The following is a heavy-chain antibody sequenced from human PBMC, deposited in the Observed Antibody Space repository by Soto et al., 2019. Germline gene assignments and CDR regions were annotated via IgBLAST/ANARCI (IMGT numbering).Heavy chain of an antibody. J-gene: IGHJ6*02. D-gene: IGHD2-2*01. CDR3: ARQGIVVVPAFFPNPSYYYYYGMDV. Sequence: AGSLRISSKCSGYSYPSYWSSWVSQMPGKGLEWMGRIDPSDSYTNYSPSFQGHVTISVDTSKNQFSLKLSSVTAADTAVYYCARQGIVVVPAFFPNPSYYYYYGMDVWGQGTTVTVSS. CDR1: GYSYPSYW. CDR2: IDPSDSYT. V-gene: IGHV5-10-1*01.